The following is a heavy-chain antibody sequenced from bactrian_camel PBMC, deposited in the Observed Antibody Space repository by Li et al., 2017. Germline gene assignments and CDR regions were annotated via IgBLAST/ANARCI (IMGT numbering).Heavy chain of an antibody. CDR2: IPGGLVTT. D-gene: IGHD4*01. J-gene: IGHJ4*01. CDR3: VRELYPYSDYKQGDNY. Sequence: VQLVESGGGLVQPGGSLRLSCAASGFTFSSYWMYWVRQAPGKGLEWVSTIPGGLVTTYYADSVKGRFAISRDNAKNTVYLQIDSLKPEDTAVYYCVRELYPYSDYKQGDNYWGQGTQVTVS. CDR1: GFTFSSYW. V-gene: IGHV3S25*01.